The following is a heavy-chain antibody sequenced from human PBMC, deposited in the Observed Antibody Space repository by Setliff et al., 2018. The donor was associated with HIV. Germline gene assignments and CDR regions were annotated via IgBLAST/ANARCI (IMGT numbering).Heavy chain of an antibody. CDR2: IYHSGST. CDR1: GYSISSGYY. Sequence: SETLSLTCVVSGYSISSGYYWGWIRQPPGKGLEWIGSIYHSGSTYYNPSLKSRVTISVDTSKNQFSLNLSSVTAADTAVYYCARQGIVYYDSPGDAFDIWGQGTMVTVSS. CDR3: ARQGIVYYDSPGDAFDI. D-gene: IGHD3-22*01. J-gene: IGHJ3*02. V-gene: IGHV4-38-2*01.